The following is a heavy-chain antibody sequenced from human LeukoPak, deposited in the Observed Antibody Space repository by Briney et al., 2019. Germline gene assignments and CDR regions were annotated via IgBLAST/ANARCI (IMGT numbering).Heavy chain of an antibody. J-gene: IGHJ3*02. D-gene: IGHD3-22*01. CDR1: GFTFSSYA. CDR2: ISGSGGST. CDR3: ASSGDYYDSSGYYFLAFDI. Sequence: GGSLRLSCAASGFTFSSYAMSWVRQAPGKGLEWVSAISGSGGSTYYADSVKGRFTISRDNSKNTLYLQMNSLRAEDTAVYYCASSGDYYDSSGYYFLAFDIWGQGTMVTVSS. V-gene: IGHV3-23*01.